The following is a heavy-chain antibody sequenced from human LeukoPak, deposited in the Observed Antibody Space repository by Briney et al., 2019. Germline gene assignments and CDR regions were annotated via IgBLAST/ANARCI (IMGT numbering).Heavy chain of an antibody. CDR2: IYYSGST. CDR1: GGSISSSSYY. D-gene: IGHD1-26*01. Sequence: SETLSLTCTVSGGSISSSSYYSGWIRQPPGQGLEWIGSIYYSGSTYYNPSLKSRVTISVDTSKNQFSLKLSSVTAADTAVYYCARHSTNLIRVDYWGQGTLVTVSS. V-gene: IGHV4-39*01. CDR3: ARHSTNLIRVDY. J-gene: IGHJ4*02.